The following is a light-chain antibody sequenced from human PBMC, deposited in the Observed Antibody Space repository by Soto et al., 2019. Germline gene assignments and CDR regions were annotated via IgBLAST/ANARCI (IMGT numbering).Light chain of an antibody. J-gene: IGKJ5*01. V-gene: IGKV3D-15*01. Sequence: VMTQSPATLSVSPGDSATLSCRASQSVTSGYLAWYQQQPNQAPRLLIYGASYRATDIPDTFSGSGSGTEFTLTISSLQSEDFAVYYCQQYNNWPPITFGQGTRLEIK. CDR1: QSVTSG. CDR2: GAS. CDR3: QQYNNWPPIT.